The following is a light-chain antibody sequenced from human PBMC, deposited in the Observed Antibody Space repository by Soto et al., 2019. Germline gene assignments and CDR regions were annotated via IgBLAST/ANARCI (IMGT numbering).Light chain of an antibody. Sequence: EIVLTQSPGTLSLSPGESATLSCRASQSVSSSYLAWYQQKPGQAPILLLYGASSRGTGIPDRFSGRGSGTDFTLTISRLEPEDFAVYYCQQYGSSPRTFGQGTKVEIK. V-gene: IGKV3-20*01. J-gene: IGKJ1*01. CDR3: QQYGSSPRT. CDR1: QSVSSSY. CDR2: GAS.